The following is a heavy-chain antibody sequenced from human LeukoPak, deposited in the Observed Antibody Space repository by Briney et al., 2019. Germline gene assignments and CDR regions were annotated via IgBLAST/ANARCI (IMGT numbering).Heavy chain of an antibody. J-gene: IGHJ4*02. D-gene: IGHD6-19*01. V-gene: IGHV4-59*08. CDR3: ARLRSGQWLVHRGDYFDY. CDR2: IYYSGST. Sequence: SETLSLTCTVSGGSISSYYWSWIRQPPGKGLEWIGYIYYSGSTNYNPSLKSRVTISVDTSKNQFSLKLSSVTAADTAVYYCARLRSGQWLVHRGDYFDYWGQGTLVTVSS. CDR1: GGSISSYY.